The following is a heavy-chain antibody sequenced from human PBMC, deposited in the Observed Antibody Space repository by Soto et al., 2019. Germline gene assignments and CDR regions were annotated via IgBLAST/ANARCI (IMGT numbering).Heavy chain of an antibody. V-gene: IGHV1-18*01. CDR3: ARAPGKNQQWLVLDYYYYGMDV. J-gene: IGHJ6*02. CDR1: GYTFTSYG. Sequence: ASVKVSCKASGYTFTSYGISWVRQAPGQGLEWMGWISAYNGNTNYAQKLQGRVTMTTDTSTSTAYMELRSLRSDDTAVYYCARAPGKNQQWLVLDYYYYGMDVWGQGTTVTVSS. CDR2: ISAYNGNT. D-gene: IGHD6-19*01.